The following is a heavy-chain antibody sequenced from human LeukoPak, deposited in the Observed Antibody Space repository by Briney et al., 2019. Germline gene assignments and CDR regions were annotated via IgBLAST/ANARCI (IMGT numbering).Heavy chain of an antibody. Sequence: ASVKVSCKASGYTFTSYGISWVRQAPGQGLEWMGWISAYNGNTNYARKLQGRVTMTTDTSTSTAYMELRSLRSDDTAVYYCARPYYYDSSGQRYFDYWGQGTLVTVSS. CDR2: ISAYNGNT. V-gene: IGHV1-18*01. CDR1: GYTFTSYG. J-gene: IGHJ4*02. CDR3: ARPYYYDSSGQRYFDY. D-gene: IGHD3-22*01.